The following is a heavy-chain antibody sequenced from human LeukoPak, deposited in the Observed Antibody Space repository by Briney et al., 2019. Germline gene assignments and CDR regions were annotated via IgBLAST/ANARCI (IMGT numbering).Heavy chain of an antibody. CDR1: GYTFTSYG. CDR3: ARDQVVGATGRYYYGMDV. V-gene: IGHV1-18*01. D-gene: IGHD1-26*01. Sequence: ASVKVSCKASGYTFTSYGISWVRQAPGQGLEWMGWISAYNGNTNYAQELQGRVTMTTDTSTSTAYMELRSLRSDDTAVYYCARDQVVGATGRYYYGMDVWGQGTTVTVSS. J-gene: IGHJ6*02. CDR2: ISAYNGNT.